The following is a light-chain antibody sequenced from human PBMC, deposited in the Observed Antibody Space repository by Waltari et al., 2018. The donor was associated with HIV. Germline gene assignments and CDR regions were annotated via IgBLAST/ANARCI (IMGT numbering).Light chain of an antibody. CDR1: NSTLARHS. Sequence: QSVLPQPPSASGTPGQGVTISCSGRNSTLARHSVCWYRQLPGTAPKLLIYDNDKRPSGVSARFSGSKSGTSASLAISGLRSDDEADYYCSAWDDSLSVVVFGGGTKLTVL. CDR2: DND. V-gene: IGLV1-47*01. J-gene: IGLJ3*02. CDR3: SAWDDSLSVVV.